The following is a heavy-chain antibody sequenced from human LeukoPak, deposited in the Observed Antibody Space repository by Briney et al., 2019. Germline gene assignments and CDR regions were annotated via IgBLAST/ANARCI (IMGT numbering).Heavy chain of an antibody. D-gene: IGHD2-15*01. V-gene: IGHV1-2*02. CDR3: ARPSLPCCSGGSKNWFDP. Sequence: ASVKVSCKASGYTFTDYYMHWVRQAPGQGLGWMGWINPNSGGANYAQKFQGRVTMTRDTSISTAYMELSRLRSDDTAVYYWARPSLPCCSGGSKNWFDPWGQGTLVTVSS. J-gene: IGHJ5*02. CDR1: GYTFTDYY. CDR2: INPNSGGA.